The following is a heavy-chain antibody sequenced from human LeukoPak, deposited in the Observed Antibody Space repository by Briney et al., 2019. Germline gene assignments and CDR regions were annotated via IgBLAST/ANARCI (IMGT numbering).Heavy chain of an antibody. CDR2: IKQDESEK. V-gene: IGHV3-7*01. CDR3: AREGAPSGYDYHY. J-gene: IGHJ4*02. Sequence: GGSLRLSCAASGFTFGSYWMTWVRQAPGKGLEWVANIKQDESEKYYVDSVKGRFTISRDNAKNSLYLQMNSLRAEDTAVYYCAREGAPSGYDYHYWGQGTLVTVSS. CDR1: GFTFGSYW. D-gene: IGHD5-12*01.